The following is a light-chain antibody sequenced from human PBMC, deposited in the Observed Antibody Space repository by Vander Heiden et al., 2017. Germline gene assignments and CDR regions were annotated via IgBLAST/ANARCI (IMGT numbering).Light chain of an antibody. CDR1: KLGDKY. V-gene: IGLV3-1*01. Sequence: SYELTQPPSVSVSPGQTASITCSGDKLGDKYACWYQQKTGQSLVLVSYQDSKRPSGIPERVSGSNSATTATMTISGTQAVDESYYYSQEWNSRTWVFGGGTKLTVL. CDR2: QDS. J-gene: IGLJ2*01. CDR3: QEWNSRTWV.